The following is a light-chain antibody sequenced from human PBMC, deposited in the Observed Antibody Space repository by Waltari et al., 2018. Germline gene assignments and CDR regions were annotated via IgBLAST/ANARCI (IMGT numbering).Light chain of an antibody. CDR2: DND. CDR3: GTWDSSLSAVV. Sequence: QSVLTQPPSVSAAPGQKVTIPCSGSSSNIGNNYVPWYQQLPGTAPKLLTYDNDKRPSGIPDRFSGSKSGTSATLGITGLQTGDEADYYCGTWDSSLSAVVFGGGTKLTVL. J-gene: IGLJ2*01. CDR1: SSNIGNNY. V-gene: IGLV1-51*01.